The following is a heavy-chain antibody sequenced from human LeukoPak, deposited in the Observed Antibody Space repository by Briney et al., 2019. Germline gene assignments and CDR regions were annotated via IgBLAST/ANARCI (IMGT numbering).Heavy chain of an antibody. J-gene: IGHJ6*02. D-gene: IGHD6-13*01. V-gene: IGHV3-9*01. CDR3: AKDIRGSSSFSYDYYYYGMDV. Sequence: GGSLRLSCAASGFTFDDYAMHWVRQAPGKGLEWVSGISWNSGSIGYADSVKGRFTISRDNAKNSLYLQMNSLRAEDTALYYCAKDIRGSSSFSYDYYYYGMDVWGQGTTVTVSS. CDR1: GFTFDDYA. CDR2: ISWNSGSI.